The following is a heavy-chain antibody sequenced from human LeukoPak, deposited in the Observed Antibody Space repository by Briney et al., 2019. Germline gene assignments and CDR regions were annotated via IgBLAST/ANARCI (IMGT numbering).Heavy chain of an antibody. V-gene: IGHV3-30-3*01. J-gene: IGHJ4*02. D-gene: IGHD2-2*01. Sequence: GRSLRLSCAASGFTFSSYAMHWVRQAPGKGLEWVAVISYDGSNKYYADSVKGRFTISRDNSKNTLYLQMNSLRAEDTAVYYCAPYCSSTSCAGGGYYFDYWGPGNPGHRLL. CDR1: GFTFSSYA. CDR3: APYCSSTSCAGGGYYFDY. CDR2: ISYDGSNK.